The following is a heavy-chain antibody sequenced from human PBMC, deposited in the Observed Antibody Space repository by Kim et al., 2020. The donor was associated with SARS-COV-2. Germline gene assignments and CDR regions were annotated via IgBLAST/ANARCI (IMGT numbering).Heavy chain of an antibody. CDR2: ISSSSSYT. J-gene: IGHJ5*02. CDR3: ARDRYSYGPVGWFDP. CDR1: GFTFSDYY. Sequence: GGSLRLSCAASGFTFSDYYMSWIRQAPGKGLEWVSYISSSSSYTNYADSVKGRFTISRDNAKNSLYLQMNSLSADDTAVYYCARDRYSYGPVGWFDPWGQGTLVTVSS. V-gene: IGHV3-11*05. D-gene: IGHD5-18*01.